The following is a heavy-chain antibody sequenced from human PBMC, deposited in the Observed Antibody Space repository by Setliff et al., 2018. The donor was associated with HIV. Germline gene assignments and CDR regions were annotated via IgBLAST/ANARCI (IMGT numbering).Heavy chain of an antibody. CDR1: GFTLSSYW. V-gene: IGHV3-74*03. CDR3: ARGGGYGDY. Sequence: GGSLRLSCEASGFTLSSYWMHWVRQVPGKGLVWVSRINSDGSNTMYADSVKGRFTISRDNAKNTLYLQMNSLRVDDTAVYYCARGGGYGDYWGQGTLVTVSS. CDR2: INSDGSNT. J-gene: IGHJ4*02. D-gene: IGHD6-25*01.